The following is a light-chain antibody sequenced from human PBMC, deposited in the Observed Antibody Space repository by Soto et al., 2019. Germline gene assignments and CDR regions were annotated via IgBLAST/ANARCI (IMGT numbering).Light chain of an antibody. CDR3: QQYGNPIT. J-gene: IGKJ4*01. V-gene: IGKV3-20*01. Sequence: IVLTQSPGTLSLSPGERATLSCRATQSVSSSFLAWYQQRPGQAPRLLIFGASNRGTGIPDRFSGSGSGTDFSITISRLEAEDCAVYYCQQYGNPITFGGGTKVEIK. CDR2: GAS. CDR1: QSVSSSF.